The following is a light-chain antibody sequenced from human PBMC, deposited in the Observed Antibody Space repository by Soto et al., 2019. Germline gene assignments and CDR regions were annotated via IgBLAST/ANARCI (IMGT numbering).Light chain of an antibody. V-gene: IGKV3-15*01. Sequence: EVVMTQSPATLSVSPGEGVTLSCRASQSVSSYLAWYQQKPGQAPRLLIYDASTRATGIPARFGGSGSGTEFTLTISSLQSEDFAIYYCQQYNNWPITFGQGTRLEIK. CDR3: QQYNNWPIT. CDR2: DAS. J-gene: IGKJ5*01. CDR1: QSVSSY.